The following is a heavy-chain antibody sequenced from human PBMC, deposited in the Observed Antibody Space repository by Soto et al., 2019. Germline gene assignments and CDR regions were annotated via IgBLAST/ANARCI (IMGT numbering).Heavy chain of an antibody. D-gene: IGHD3-3*01. V-gene: IGHV4-39*01. CDR2: IYYAGAS. CDR1: GGSVRSSSYF. Sequence: SETLSLTCTVSGGSVRSSSYFWGWIRQPPGKGLEWIGSIYYAGASYYSPSLKSRVTISLDTSKNQFSLKLSSVTAADTAVFYCARFTFSSAIFFAPGGQETRVRASS. J-gene: IGHJ5*02. CDR3: ARFTFSSAIFFAP.